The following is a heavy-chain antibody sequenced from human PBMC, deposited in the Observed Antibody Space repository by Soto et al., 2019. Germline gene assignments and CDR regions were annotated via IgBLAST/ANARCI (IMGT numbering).Heavy chain of an antibody. CDR3: ARDRIAVAGNPEYFQH. V-gene: IGHV3-66*01. J-gene: IGHJ1*01. CDR1: GFTVSSNY. D-gene: IGHD6-19*01. CDR2: IYSGGST. Sequence: EVQLVESGGSVVQPGGSLRLSSAASGFTVSSNYMSWVRQAPGKGLEWVSVIYSGGSTYYADSVKGRFTISRDNSKNTLYLQMNSLRAEDTAVYYCARDRIAVAGNPEYFQHWGQGTLVTVSS.